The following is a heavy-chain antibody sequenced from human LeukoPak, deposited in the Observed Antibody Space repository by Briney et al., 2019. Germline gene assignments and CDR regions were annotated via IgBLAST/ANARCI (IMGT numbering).Heavy chain of an antibody. J-gene: IGHJ4*02. CDR3: ARSRASSGSYYPYYFDY. Sequence: VASVKVSCKASGYTFTGYYMHWVRQAPGQGLEWMGWINPNSGGTNYAQKFQGRVTMTRDTSISTAYLQWSSLKASDTAMYYCARSRASSGSYYPYYFDYWGQGTLVTVSS. V-gene: IGHV1-2*02. CDR2: INPNSGGT. D-gene: IGHD3-10*01. CDR1: GYTFTGYY.